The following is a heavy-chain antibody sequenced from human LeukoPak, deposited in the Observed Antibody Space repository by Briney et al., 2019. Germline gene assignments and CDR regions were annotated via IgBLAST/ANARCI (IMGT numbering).Heavy chain of an antibody. Sequence: SVKVSCKASGGTFSSYAISWVRQAPGQGLEWMGRIIPILGIANYAQKFQGRVTITADKSTSTAYMELSSLRSEDTAVYYCAAAYCGGDCLNWFDPWGQGTLVTVSS. J-gene: IGHJ5*02. CDR1: GGTFSSYA. CDR2: IIPILGIA. CDR3: AAAYCGGDCLNWFDP. D-gene: IGHD2-21*02. V-gene: IGHV1-69*04.